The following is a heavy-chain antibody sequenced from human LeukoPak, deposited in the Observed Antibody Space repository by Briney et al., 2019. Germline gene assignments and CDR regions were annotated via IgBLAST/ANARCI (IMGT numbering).Heavy chain of an antibody. Sequence: SETLSLTCTVSGGSISSGDYYWSWIRQPPGKGLGWIGYIYYSGSTYYNPSLKSRVTISVDTSKNQFSLKLSSVTAADTAVYYCARGYYDSSGSRYFQHWGQGTLVTVSS. CDR1: GGSISSGDYY. CDR2: IYYSGST. J-gene: IGHJ1*01. V-gene: IGHV4-30-4*01. D-gene: IGHD3-22*01. CDR3: ARGYYDSSGSRYFQH.